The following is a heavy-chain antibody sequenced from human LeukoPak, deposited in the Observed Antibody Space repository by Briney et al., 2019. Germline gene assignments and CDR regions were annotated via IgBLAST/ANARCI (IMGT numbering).Heavy chain of an antibody. CDR2: TSYSGST. Sequence: SETLSLTCTVSGGSISSYYWSWIRQPPGKGLEWIGTTSYSGSTYYNSSLNSRVAISVDTSKKQFSLKLTSVTAADTAIYYCGRIYGDYLGWFDSWGQGTLVTVSS. CDR3: GRIYGDYLGWFDS. D-gene: IGHD4-17*01. J-gene: IGHJ5*01. CDR1: GGSISSYY. V-gene: IGHV4-59*12.